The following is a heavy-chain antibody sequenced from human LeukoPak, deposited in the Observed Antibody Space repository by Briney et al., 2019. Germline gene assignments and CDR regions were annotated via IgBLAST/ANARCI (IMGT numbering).Heavy chain of an antibody. Sequence: ASVKVSCKASGYTFTSYAMNWVRQAPGQGLEWMGWINTNTGNPTYAQGFTGRFVFSLDTSVSTAYLQISSLKAEDTAVYYCAREFPTMVRGVKKDNWFAPWGQGPRVTVSS. CDR1: GYTFTSYA. J-gene: IGHJ5*02. V-gene: IGHV7-4-1*02. D-gene: IGHD3-10*01. CDR3: AREFPTMVRGVKKDNWFAP. CDR2: INTNTGNP.